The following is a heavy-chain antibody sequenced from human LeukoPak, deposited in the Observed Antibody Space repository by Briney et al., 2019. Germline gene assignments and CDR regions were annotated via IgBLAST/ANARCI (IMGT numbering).Heavy chain of an antibody. J-gene: IGHJ4*02. CDR2: ISAYNGNT. CDR3: ARNVYYDFWSGYYTFDY. CDR1: GYPFTSYG. V-gene: IGHV1-18*01. D-gene: IGHD3-3*01. Sequence: GASVKVSCKASGYPFTSYGISWVRQAPGQGLEWMGWISAYNGNTNYAQKLQGRVTMTTDTSTSTAYMELRSLRSDDTAVYYCARNVYYDFWSGYYTFDYWGQGTLVTVSS.